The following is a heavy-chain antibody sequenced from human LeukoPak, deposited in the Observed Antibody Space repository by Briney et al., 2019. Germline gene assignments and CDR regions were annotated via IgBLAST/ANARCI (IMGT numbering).Heavy chain of an antibody. D-gene: IGHD3-16*02. CDR2: ISSSSSYI. Sequence: GGSLRLSCAASGFTFSSYSMNWVRQAPGKGLEWFSSISSSSSYIYYADSVKGRFTISRDNAKNSLYLQMNSLRAEDTAVYYCAREQLGMITFGGVIALGQGTLVTVSS. V-gene: IGHV3-21*01. CDR3: AREQLGMITFGGVIA. CDR1: GFTFSSYS. J-gene: IGHJ5*02.